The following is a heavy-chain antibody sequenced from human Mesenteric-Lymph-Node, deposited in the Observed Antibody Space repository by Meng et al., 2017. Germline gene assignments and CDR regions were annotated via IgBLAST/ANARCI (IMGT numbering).Heavy chain of an antibody. D-gene: IGHD6-19*01. V-gene: IGHV3-30*01. J-gene: IGHJ5*02. CDR3: ARTGIAVAGTLDP. Sequence: GGSLRLSCVASGFTFGSYAMHWVRQAPGKGLEWVAAISYDGSNKYYADSVKGRFTISRDNSKNTLYLQMNSLRAEDTAVYYCARTGIAVAGTLDPWGQGTLVTVSS. CDR1: GFTFGSYA. CDR2: ISYDGSNK.